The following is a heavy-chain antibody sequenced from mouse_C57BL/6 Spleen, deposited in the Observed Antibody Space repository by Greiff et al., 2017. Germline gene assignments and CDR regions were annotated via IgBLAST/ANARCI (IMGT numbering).Heavy chain of an antibody. J-gene: IGHJ4*01. D-gene: IGHD1-1*01. CDR1: GYTFTSYG. V-gene: IGHV1-81*01. CDR3: ARRYYGSSYGYAMDY. CDR2: IYPRSGNT. Sequence: QVQLQQSGAELARPGASVKLSCKASGYTFTSYGISWVKQRTGQGLEWIGEIYPRSGNTYYTEKFKGKATLTADKSSSTAYMELRSLTSEDSAVYFCARRYYGSSYGYAMDYWGQGTSVTVSS.